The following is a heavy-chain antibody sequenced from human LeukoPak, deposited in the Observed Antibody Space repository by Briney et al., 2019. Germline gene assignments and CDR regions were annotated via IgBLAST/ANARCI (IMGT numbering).Heavy chain of an antibody. J-gene: IGHJ4*02. D-gene: IGHD2-15*01. CDR2: IIPTFGTA. CDR3: ARTPYCSGGSCYSGYFDY. Sequence: SVKVSCKASGGTFSSYAISWVRQAPGQGLEWMGGIIPTFGTANYAQKFQGRVTITADKSTSTAYMELSSLRSEDTAVYYCARTPYCSGGSCYSGYFDYWGQGTLVTVSS. CDR1: GGTFSSYA. V-gene: IGHV1-69*06.